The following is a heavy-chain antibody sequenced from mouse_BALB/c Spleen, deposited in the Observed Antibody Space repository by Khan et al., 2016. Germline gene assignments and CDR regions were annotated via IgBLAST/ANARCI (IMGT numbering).Heavy chain of an antibody. CDR1: GYSITSGYG. Sequence: EVQLVESGPGLVKPSKSLSLTCTVTGYSITSGYGWNWIRQFPGNKLEWMGYISYRGSTNYNPALKSRISITRDTSKNPFFLQLNSVTTEDTATYYCARTARIKYWGQGTTRTVSS. CDR2: ISYRGST. CDR3: ARTARIKY. J-gene: IGHJ2*01. D-gene: IGHD1-2*01. V-gene: IGHV3-2*02.